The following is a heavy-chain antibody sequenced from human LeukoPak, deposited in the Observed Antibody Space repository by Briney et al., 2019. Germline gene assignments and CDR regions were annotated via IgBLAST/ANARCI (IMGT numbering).Heavy chain of an antibody. CDR3: ARFTGMPGSAFDY. D-gene: IGHD2-2*01. V-gene: IGHV4-30-2*02. CDR1: GGSISSGGYS. Sequence: SQTLSLTCAVSGGSISSGGYSWSWIRQPPGKGLEWIGYIYHSGSTYYNPPLKSRVTISVDRSKNQFSLKLSSVTAADTAVYYCARFTGMPGSAFDYWGQGTLVTVSS. J-gene: IGHJ4*02. CDR2: IYHSGST.